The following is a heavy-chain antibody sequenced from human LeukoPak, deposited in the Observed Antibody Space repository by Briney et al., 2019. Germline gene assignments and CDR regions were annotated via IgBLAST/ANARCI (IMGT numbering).Heavy chain of an antibody. V-gene: IGHV4-59*01. CDR2: VYYSGST. CDR1: GGSISSYY. D-gene: IGHD6-13*01. J-gene: IGHJ4*02. CDR3: ARSSAQVAAVLGV. Sequence: PSETLSLTCTVSGGSISSYYWSWIRHPPGKGLEWIGYVYYSGSTNYNPSLKSRVTISVDTSKNQFSLKLSSVTAADTAVYYCARSSAQVAAVLGVWGQGTLVTVSS.